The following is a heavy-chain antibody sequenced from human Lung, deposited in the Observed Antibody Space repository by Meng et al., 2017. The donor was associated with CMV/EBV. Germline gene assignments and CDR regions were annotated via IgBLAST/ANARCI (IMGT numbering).Heavy chain of an antibody. CDR1: GGSVSSGSYY. D-gene: IGHD2-2*01. V-gene: IGHV4-61*01. CDR2: IYYSGST. Sequence: SETLSLXXTVSGGSVSSGSYYWSWIRQPPGKGLEWNGYIYYSGSTNYNPSLKSRVTISVDTSKNQFSLKLSSVTAADTAVYYCARDPRLCSSTSCYGYWGQGTXVTVSS. CDR3: ARDPRLCSSTSCYGY. J-gene: IGHJ4*02.